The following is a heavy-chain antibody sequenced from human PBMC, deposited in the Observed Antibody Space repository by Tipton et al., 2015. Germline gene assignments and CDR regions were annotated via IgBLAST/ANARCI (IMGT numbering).Heavy chain of an antibody. D-gene: IGHD3-16*01. CDR3: ARGEGGMAGFDY. Sequence: SCKGQVTISADKSISTAYLQWSSLKASDTAMYYCARGEGGMAGFDYWGQGTLVTVSS. V-gene: IGHV5-51*01. J-gene: IGHJ4*02.